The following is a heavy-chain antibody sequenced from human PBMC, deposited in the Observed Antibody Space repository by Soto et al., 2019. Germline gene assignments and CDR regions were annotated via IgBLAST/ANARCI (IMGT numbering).Heavy chain of an antibody. CDR1: GYTFTVYY. CDR3: AREVRFLEWSPPLSGWFDP. CDR2: INPNSGGT. J-gene: IGHJ5*02. V-gene: IGHV1-2*02. D-gene: IGHD3-3*01. Sequence: ASVKVSCKASGYTFTVYYMHWVRQAPGQGLEWMGWINPNSGGTNYAQKFQGRVTMTRDTSISTAYMELSRLRSDDTAVYYCAREVRFLEWSPPLSGWFDPWGQGTLVTVSS.